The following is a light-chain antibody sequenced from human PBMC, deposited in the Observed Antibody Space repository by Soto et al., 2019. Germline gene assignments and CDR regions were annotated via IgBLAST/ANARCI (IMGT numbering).Light chain of an antibody. CDR3: QQYNNWPGT. CDR1: QSVSSK. J-gene: IGKJ1*01. V-gene: IGKV3-15*01. CDR2: SAS. Sequence: EIVLTQSPGTLSVSPGERATLSCRASQSVSSKLAWYQQKPGQAPRLLFYSASTGATGIPARFSGSGSETEFTLSISSLQSEDFAVYYCQQYNNWPGTFDQGTKVEIK.